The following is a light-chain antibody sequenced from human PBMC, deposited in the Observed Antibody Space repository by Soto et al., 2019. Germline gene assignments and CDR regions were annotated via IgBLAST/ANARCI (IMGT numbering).Light chain of an antibody. CDR3: QQVNSYPRA. CDR1: QGISSY. V-gene: IGKV1-9*01. J-gene: IGKJ1*01. Sequence: DIQLTQPPSFLSASVGDRVTITCRASQGISSYLAWYQQKPGKAPKLLIYAASTLQYGVPSRFSGSGSATEFTLTISSLQPEDFATYYCQQVNSYPRAFGQGTKVDIK. CDR2: AAS.